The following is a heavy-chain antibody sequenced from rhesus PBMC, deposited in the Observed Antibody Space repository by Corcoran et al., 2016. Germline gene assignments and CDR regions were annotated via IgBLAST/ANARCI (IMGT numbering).Heavy chain of an antibody. D-gene: IGHD1-44*01. V-gene: IGHV4S14*01. CDR2: SYGTGGIY. CDR3: VRAYKWRDRFDV. CDR1: GDSFSSGYY. J-gene: IGHJ5-1*01. Sequence: QVQLQESGPGLVKPSETLSLTCAVSGDSFSSGYYWNWFRQSQEKGLEWMGSSYGTGGIYYLTPSLKGRVMLAVDTSKSQFSRNWRSGTAADTAVYYGVRAYKWRDRFDVWGPGVLVTVSS.